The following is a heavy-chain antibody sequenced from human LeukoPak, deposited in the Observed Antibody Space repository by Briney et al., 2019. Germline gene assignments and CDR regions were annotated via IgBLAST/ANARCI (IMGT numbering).Heavy chain of an antibody. D-gene: IGHD3-22*01. Sequence: SETLSLTCAVYGGSFRGYYWSWIRQPPGKGVEWIGEINHSGSTNYNPSLKRRVTISVDKSKNQISLKLRSVTAADTAVYYCARVGYYYDSSGYFYYYYYMDVWGKGTTVTVSS. CDR2: INHSGST. J-gene: IGHJ6*03. CDR1: GGSFRGYY. CDR3: ARVGYYYDSSGYFYYYYYMDV. V-gene: IGHV4-34*01.